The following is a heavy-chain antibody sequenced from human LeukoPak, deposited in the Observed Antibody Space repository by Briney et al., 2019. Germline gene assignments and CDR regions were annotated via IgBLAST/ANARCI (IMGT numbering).Heavy chain of an antibody. D-gene: IGHD6-13*01. Sequence: PSETLSLTCTVSGGSISSYYWGWIRQPPGKGLEWIGSIYYSGSTYYNPSLKSRVTISVDTSKNQFSLKLSSVTAADTAVYYCARAGPSSWYFNDYWGQGTLVTVSS. CDR1: GGSISSYY. J-gene: IGHJ4*02. CDR2: IYYSGST. V-gene: IGHV4-39*07. CDR3: ARAGPSSWYFNDY.